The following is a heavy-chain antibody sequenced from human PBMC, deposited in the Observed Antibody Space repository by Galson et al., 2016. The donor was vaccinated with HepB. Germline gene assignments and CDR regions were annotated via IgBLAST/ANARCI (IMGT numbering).Heavy chain of an antibody. J-gene: IGHJ4*02. Sequence: SLRLSCAASGFTFSSYAMTWVRQAPGKGLEWVSAISGNGDSRYYADSVKGRFTISRDNSKNTLYLQMTSRRAEDTAVYSWVVAGGGAWWTLLTTGTTGFWGQGTLVTVSS. CDR1: GFTFSSYA. D-gene: IGHD4-17*01. V-gene: IGHV3-23*01. CDR2: ISGNGDSR. CDR3: VVAGGGAWWTLLTTGTTGF.